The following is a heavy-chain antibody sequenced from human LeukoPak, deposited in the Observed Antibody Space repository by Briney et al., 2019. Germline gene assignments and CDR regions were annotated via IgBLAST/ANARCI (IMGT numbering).Heavy chain of an antibody. V-gene: IGHV3-21*01. J-gene: IGHJ4*02. CDR1: GFTFSSYS. CDR3: AREGSSWYYFDY. D-gene: IGHD6-13*01. CDR2: ISSSSSYI. Sequence: GGSLRLSCAASGFTFSSYSMNWVRQAPGKGLEWVSSISSSSSYIYYADSVKGRFTISRDNAKNSLYLQMNSLRAEDTAVYYCAREGSSWYYFDYWGQGTLVTVSS.